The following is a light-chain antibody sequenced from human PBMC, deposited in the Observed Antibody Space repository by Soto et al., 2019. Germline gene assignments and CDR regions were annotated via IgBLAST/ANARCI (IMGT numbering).Light chain of an antibody. CDR2: DTS. Sequence: QAVVTQEPSLTVXPGGTVTLTCGSSTGAVTSGHYPYWFQPKPGQAPRTLIYDTSNKHSWTPARFSGSLLGGKAALTLSGAQPEDEAEYYCLLSYSGARHVVFGGGTKLTVL. V-gene: IGLV7-46*01. CDR3: LLSYSGARHVV. CDR1: TGAVTSGHY. J-gene: IGLJ2*01.